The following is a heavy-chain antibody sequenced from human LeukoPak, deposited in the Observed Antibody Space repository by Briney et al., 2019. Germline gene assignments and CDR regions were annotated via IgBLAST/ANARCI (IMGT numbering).Heavy chain of an antibody. V-gene: IGHV1-2*02. J-gene: IGHJ4*02. CDR3: ARFSGSSKFDY. CDR2: INLNSGGT. CDR1: EYTFTDYF. D-gene: IGHD1-26*01. Sequence: ASVKVSCKTSEYTFTDYFLHWVRQAPGQGLEWMGWINLNSGGTNYAQKFQGRVTMTRDTSISTAYIELGSLISADTAMYYCARFSGSSKFDYWGQGTLVTVSS.